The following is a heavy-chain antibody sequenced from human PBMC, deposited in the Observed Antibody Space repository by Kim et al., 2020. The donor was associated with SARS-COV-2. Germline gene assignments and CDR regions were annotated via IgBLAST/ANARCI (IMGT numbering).Heavy chain of an antibody. CDR1: GFTFSSCA. Sequence: GGSLRLSCAASGFTFSSCAIHWVRQAPGKGLEWVAVISYDGSNKNYADSVKGRFTISRDNAKNTLYLQMNSLRAEDTALYYCARDPWPGLRGLAYSYYC. D-gene: IGHD3-10*01. V-gene: IGHV3-30-3*01. J-gene: IGHJ6*01. CDR3: ARDPWPGLRGLAYSYYC. CDR2: ISYDGSNK.